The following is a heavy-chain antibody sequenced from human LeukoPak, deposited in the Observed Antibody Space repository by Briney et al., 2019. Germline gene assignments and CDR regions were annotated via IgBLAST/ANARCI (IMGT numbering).Heavy chain of an antibody. CDR2: IRYDGSNK. D-gene: IGHD1-26*01. V-gene: IGHV3-30*02. Sequence: GGSLTLSCAASGFTFSTYGMHWVRQAPGKGLEWVAFIRYDGSNKYYADSVKGRFTISRDNSKNTLYLQMNSLRAENTAVYSCSIDLSPTVGSKIFDYWGQGTLVTVSS. CDR1: GFTFSTYG. J-gene: IGHJ4*02. CDR3: SIDLSPTVGSKIFDY.